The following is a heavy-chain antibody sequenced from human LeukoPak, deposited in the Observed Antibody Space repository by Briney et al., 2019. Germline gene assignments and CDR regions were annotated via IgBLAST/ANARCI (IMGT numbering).Heavy chain of an antibody. J-gene: IGHJ4*02. CDR1: GFTFSSYA. CDR2: ISGSGGST. Sequence: GGSLRLSCAASGFTFSSYAMSWVRQAPGKGLEWVSAISGSGGSTYYADSVKGRFTISRDNAKNSLYLQMNSLRAEDTAVYYCARVAGYCSGGSRKTICYDYWGQGTLVTVSS. D-gene: IGHD2-15*01. V-gene: IGHV3-23*01. CDR3: ARVAGYCSGGSRKTICYDY.